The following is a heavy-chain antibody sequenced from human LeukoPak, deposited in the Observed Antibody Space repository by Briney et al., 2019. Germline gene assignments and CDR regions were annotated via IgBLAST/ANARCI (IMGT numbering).Heavy chain of an antibody. J-gene: IGHJ2*01. CDR3: AKDRAYSFDL. D-gene: IGHD1-26*01. CDR1: GFAFRTYA. V-gene: IGHV3-23*01. Sequence: GGSLRLPCAASGFAFRTYALSWVRQAPGKGLDWVSAIDGNGGKTFYADSVKGRFTISRDNSKNTLYLQMNSLRAEDTALYYCAKDRAYSFDLWGRGTLVTVSS. CDR2: IDGNGGKT.